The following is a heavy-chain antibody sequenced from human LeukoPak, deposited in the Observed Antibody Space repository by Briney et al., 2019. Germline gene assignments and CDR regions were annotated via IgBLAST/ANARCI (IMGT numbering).Heavy chain of an antibody. CDR3: AKDGSVAVPGYFDY. CDR1: GFTLSFYS. V-gene: IGHV3-9*01. J-gene: IGHJ4*02. CDR2: ISWNSGSI. Sequence: GGSLRLSCAASGFTLSFYSMNWVRQAPGKGLEWVSGISWNSGSIGYADSVKGRFTISRDNAKNSLYLQMNSLRAEDTALYHCAKDGSVAVPGYFDYWGQGTLVTVSS. D-gene: IGHD6-19*01.